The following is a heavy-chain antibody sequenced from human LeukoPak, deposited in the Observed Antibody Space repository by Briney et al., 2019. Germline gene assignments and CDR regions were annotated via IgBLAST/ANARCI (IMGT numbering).Heavy chain of an antibody. CDR2: INPNSGGT. V-gene: IGHV1-2*02. Sequence: ASVKVSCKASGYTFTGYYMHWVRQAPGQGLEWMGWINPNSGGTNYAQKFQGRVTMTRDTSISTAYLQWSSLKASDTAMYYCARLGNYDILTGYYTHYYYYMDVWGKGTTVTVSS. CDR3: ARLGNYDILTGYYTHYYYYMDV. CDR1: GYTFTGYY. J-gene: IGHJ6*03. D-gene: IGHD3-9*01.